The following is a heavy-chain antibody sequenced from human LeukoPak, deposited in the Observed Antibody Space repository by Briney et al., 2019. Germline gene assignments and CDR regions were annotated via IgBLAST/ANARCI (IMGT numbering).Heavy chain of an antibody. CDR1: GFTFSSYG. J-gene: IGHJ5*02. CDR3: ARQSGGPYNWFDP. Sequence: GGSLRLSCAASGFTFSSYGMHWVRQAPGKGLEWVSYISSSSSTIYYADSVKGRFTISRDNAKNSLYLQMNSLRAEDTAVYFCARQSGGPYNWFDPWGQGTLVTVSS. V-gene: IGHV3-48*01. CDR2: ISSSSSTI. D-gene: IGHD2-15*01.